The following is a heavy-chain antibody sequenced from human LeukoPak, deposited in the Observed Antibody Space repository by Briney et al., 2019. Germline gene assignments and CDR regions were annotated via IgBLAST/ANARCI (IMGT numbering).Heavy chain of an antibody. J-gene: IGHJ4*02. CDR1: GFTFGDYA. Sequence: KPGRSLRLSCTASGFTFGDYAMSWFRQAPGKGLEWVGFIRSKAYGGTTEYAASVKGRFTTSRDDSKSIAYLQMNSLKTEDTAVYYCTSDRSAWQQLQLYWGQGTLVTVSS. CDR3: TSDRSAWQQLQLY. CDR2: IRSKAYGGTT. V-gene: IGHV3-49*05. D-gene: IGHD6-13*01.